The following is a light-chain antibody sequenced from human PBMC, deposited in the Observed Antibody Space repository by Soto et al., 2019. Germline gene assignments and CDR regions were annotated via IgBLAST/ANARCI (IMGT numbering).Light chain of an antibody. V-gene: IGLV2-14*01. Sequence: QSALTQPASVSGSPGQSITISCTGTSSDVGGYNYVSWYQQHPGKAPKLMIYEVSNRPSGVSNRFSGSKSGNTASLTISGLQADDEADYYCSSYTSSSTPGVVFGGGTKLTVL. CDR3: SSYTSSSTPGVV. CDR2: EVS. CDR1: SSDVGGYNY. J-gene: IGLJ2*01.